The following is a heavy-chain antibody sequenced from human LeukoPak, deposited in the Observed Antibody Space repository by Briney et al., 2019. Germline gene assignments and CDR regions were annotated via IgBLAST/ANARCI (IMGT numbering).Heavy chain of an antibody. D-gene: IGHD2-15*01. Sequence: ASVKVPCKASGYTFTSYGISWVRQAPGQGLEWMGWISAYNGNTNYAQNLQGRVTMTTDTSTSTAYMELRSLRSDDTAMYYCARNLSHGYCSGGTCYSSLYFDYWGQGTLVTVSS. V-gene: IGHV1-18*01. CDR2: ISAYNGNT. CDR1: GYTFTSYG. J-gene: IGHJ4*02. CDR3: ARNLSHGYCSGGTCYSSLYFDY.